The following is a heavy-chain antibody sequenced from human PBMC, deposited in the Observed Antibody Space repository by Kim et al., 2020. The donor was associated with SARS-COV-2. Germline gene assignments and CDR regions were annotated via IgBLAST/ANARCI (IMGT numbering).Heavy chain of an antibody. D-gene: IGHD5-12*01. J-gene: IGHJ3*02. CDR3: AREAGYSGYDRLNAFDI. CDR2: INAGNGNT. CDR1: GYTFTSYA. V-gene: IGHV1-3*01. Sequence: ASVKVSCKASGYTFTSYAMHWVRQAPGQRLEWMGWINAGNGNTKYSQKFQGRVTITRDTSASTAYMELSSLRSEDTVVYYCAREAGYSGYDRLNAFDIWGQGTMVTVSS.